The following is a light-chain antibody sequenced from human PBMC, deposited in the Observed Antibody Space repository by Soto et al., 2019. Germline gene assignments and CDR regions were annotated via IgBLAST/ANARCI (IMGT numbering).Light chain of an antibody. CDR3: LQYESYPYT. CDR1: QGIDNY. CDR2: GAS. Sequence: DIQVTQSPSSLSASVGDRVTIFCRASQGIDNYLAWFQQKPGKAPKCLIYGASSLQSGVPSKFSGSGFGTDFTLTINSLQPEDFAAYYCLQYESYPYTFGQGTKVDIK. J-gene: IGKJ2*01. V-gene: IGKV1-16*02.